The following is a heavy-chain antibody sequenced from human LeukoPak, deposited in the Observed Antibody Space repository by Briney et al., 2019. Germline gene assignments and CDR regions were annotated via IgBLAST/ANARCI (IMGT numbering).Heavy chain of an antibody. J-gene: IGHJ6*03. CDR1: GGSISSHY. V-gene: IGHV4-59*11. CDR3: ARNGWFGELYYYYYYMDV. CDR2: IYYSGST. D-gene: IGHD3-10*01. Sequence: SETLSLTCTVSGGSISSHYWSWIRQPPGKGLEWIGYIYYSGSTNYNPSLKSRVTISVDTFKNQFSLKLSSVTAADTAVYYCARNGWFGELYYYYYYMDVWGKGTTVTVSS.